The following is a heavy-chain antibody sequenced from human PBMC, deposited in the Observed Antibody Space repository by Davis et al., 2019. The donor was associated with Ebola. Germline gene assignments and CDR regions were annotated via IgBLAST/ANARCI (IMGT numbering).Heavy chain of an antibody. J-gene: IGHJ4*02. V-gene: IGHV3-74*01. CDR1: GFTFSSYW. CDR3: ASRSLSTSCYRD. D-gene: IGHD2-2*02. Sequence: PGGSLRLSCAASGFTFSSYWMHWVRQAPGKGLVWVSRINSDGSSTSYADSVKGRFTISRDNAKNTLYLQMNSLRAEDTAVYYCASRSLSTSCYRDWGQGTLVTVSS. CDR2: INSDGSST.